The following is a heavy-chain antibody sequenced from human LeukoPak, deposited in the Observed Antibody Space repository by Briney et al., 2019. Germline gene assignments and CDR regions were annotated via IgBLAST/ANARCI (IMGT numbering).Heavy chain of an antibody. Sequence: ASVKVSCKASGYTFIDYYMHWVRQAPGQGLEWMGWINPNSGGTNYAQKFQGRVTMTRDTSITTVYMELSRLRSDDTAVYYCARDGDTTSLTFYYYFIDVWGKGTTVTVSS. CDR2: INPNSGGT. J-gene: IGHJ6*03. CDR1: GYTFIDYY. CDR3: ARDGDTTSLTFYYYFIDV. D-gene: IGHD5-18*01. V-gene: IGHV1-2*02.